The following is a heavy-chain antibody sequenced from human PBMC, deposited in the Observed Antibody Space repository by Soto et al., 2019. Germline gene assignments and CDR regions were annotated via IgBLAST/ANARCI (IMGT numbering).Heavy chain of an antibody. CDR1: GGSISSGGYS. Sequence: QLQLQESGSGLVKPSQTLSLTCAVSGGSISSGGYSWSWIRQPPGKGLEWIGYIYHSGSTCYNPSLKSRVTISVDRSKNQFSLKLSSVTAADTAVYYCARGGNIVVVPASSYDYYGMDVWGQGTTVTVSS. CDR3: ARGGNIVVVPASSYDYYGMDV. V-gene: IGHV4-30-2*01. CDR2: IYHSGST. J-gene: IGHJ6*02. D-gene: IGHD2-2*01.